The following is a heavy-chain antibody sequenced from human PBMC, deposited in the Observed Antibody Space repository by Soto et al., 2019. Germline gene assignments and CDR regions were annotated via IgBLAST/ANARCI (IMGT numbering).Heavy chain of an antibody. CDR1: GYSFINFW. J-gene: IGHJ6*02. V-gene: IGHV5-51*01. CDR2: VYPYDSDT. D-gene: IGHD1-26*01. Sequence: GESLKISCQASGYSFINFWIGWVRQMPGKGLEWMGIVYPYDSDTKYSPSFQGQVTVSADESISTAYLHWSSLQASDTAMYFCARVGATNTAVGYYYGMDVWGQGTTVTVSS. CDR3: ARVGATNTAVGYYYGMDV.